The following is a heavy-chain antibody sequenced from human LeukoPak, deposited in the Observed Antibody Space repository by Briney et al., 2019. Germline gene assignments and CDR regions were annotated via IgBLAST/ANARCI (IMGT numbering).Heavy chain of an antibody. CDR3: AREYYDILTRFDP. CDR2: INYSGST. J-gene: IGHJ5*02. V-gene: IGHV4-31*03. Sequence: SQTLSLTCSVSGDSISRSNYYWSWIRQHPGKGLEWIGYINYSGSTYYNPSLTSRVSISVGTSKNQFSLKLRSVTAADTAVYYCAREYYDILTRFDPWGQGTLVTVSS. D-gene: IGHD3-9*01. CDR1: GDSISRSNYY.